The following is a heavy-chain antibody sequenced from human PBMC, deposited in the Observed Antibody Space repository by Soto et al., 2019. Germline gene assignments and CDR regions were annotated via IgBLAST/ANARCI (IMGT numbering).Heavy chain of an antibody. CDR2: IMPTVDSA. V-gene: IGHV1-69*01. J-gene: IGHJ6*02. D-gene: IGHD3-10*01. CDR3: AVAAVREIMAQESSGMAV. CDR1: GGTLSDYA. Sequence: QVQLVQSGAEVKPPGSSVKVSCKASGGTLSDYAISWVRQAPGHGLEWMGGIMPTVDSANYAQNFQGRLTISADESTSTANLELSSLRSDDTAVYYCAVAAVREIMAQESSGMAVWGQGTTVIVSS.